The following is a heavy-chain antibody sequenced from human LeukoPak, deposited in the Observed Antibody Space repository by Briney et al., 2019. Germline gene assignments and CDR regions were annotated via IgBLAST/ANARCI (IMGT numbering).Heavy chain of an antibody. Sequence: SETLSLTCTVSGGSISSSSYYWGWIRQPPGKGLEWIGSIYYTGNTYYNPSLKSRVTISVDTSKNQLSLKLSSVTAADTAVYYCARVAAGIGFFQHWGQGTLVTVSS. J-gene: IGHJ1*01. CDR2: IYYTGNT. CDR3: ARVAAGIGFFQH. CDR1: GGSISSSSYY. V-gene: IGHV4-39*07. D-gene: IGHD6-13*01.